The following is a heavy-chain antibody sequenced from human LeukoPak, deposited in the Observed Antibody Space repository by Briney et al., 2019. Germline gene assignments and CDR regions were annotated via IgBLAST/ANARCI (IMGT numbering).Heavy chain of an antibody. CDR2: IYYSGST. CDR3: ARVDIRSGGNYGIDV. D-gene: IGHD2-15*01. J-gene: IGHJ6*02. Sequence: SETLSLSCTVSGGSISSGGYSWSWIRQHRGQGLEWIGYIYYSGSTYYNPSLKSRVTMSVDTANNQISLTLTSVTAADAAVSYCARVDIRSGGNYGIDVWGQGTTVTVSS. V-gene: IGHV4-31*03. CDR1: GGSISSGGYS.